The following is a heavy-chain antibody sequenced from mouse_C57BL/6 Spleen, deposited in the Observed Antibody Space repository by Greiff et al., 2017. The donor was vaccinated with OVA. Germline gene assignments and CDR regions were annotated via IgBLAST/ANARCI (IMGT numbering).Heavy chain of an antibody. CDR3: ARGDGRSYDYFDY. Sequence: EVQLVESGGGLVKPGGSLKLSCAASGFTFSCYAMSWVRQTPEKRLEWVATISDGGSYTYYPDNVKGRFTISRDNAKNNLYLQMSHLKSEDTAMYYCARGDGRSYDYFDYWGQGTTLTVSS. CDR1: GFTFSCYA. D-gene: IGHD1-1*01. J-gene: IGHJ2*01. V-gene: IGHV5-4*01. CDR2: ISDGGSYT.